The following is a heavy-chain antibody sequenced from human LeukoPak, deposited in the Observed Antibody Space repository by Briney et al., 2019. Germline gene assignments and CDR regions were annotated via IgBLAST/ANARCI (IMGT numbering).Heavy chain of an antibody. J-gene: IGHJ3*02. CDR1: GGSFSGYY. D-gene: IGHD6-19*01. CDR2: INHSGST. CDR3: ARHTSSGWYPGAFDI. V-gene: IGHV4-34*01. Sequence: SETLSLTCAVYGGSFSGYYWSWIRQPPGKGLEWIGEINHSGSTNYNPSLKSRVTISVDTSKNQFSLKLSSVTAADTAVYYCARHTSSGWYPGAFDIWGQGTMVTVSS.